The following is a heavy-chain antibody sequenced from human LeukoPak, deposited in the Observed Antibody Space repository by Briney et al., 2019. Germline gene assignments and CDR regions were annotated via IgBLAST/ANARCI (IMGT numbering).Heavy chain of an antibody. CDR3: ARVGFDWLYDY. D-gene: IGHD3-9*01. J-gene: IGHJ4*02. CDR2: IYSGGST. Sequence: PGGSLRLSCAASGFTVSSNYMSWVRQAPGKGLEWVSVIYSGGSTYYADSAKGRFTISRDNSKNTLYLQMNSLRAEDTAVYYCARVGFDWLYDYWGQGTLVTVSS. V-gene: IGHV3-53*01. CDR1: GFTVSSNY.